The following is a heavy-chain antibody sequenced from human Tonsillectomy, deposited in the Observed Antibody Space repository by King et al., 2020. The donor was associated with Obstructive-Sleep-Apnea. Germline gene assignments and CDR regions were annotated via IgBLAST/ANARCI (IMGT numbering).Heavy chain of an antibody. J-gene: IGHJ4*02. CDR2: IKSQGGGGTT. CDR3: TWMTTVTTIDF. CDR1: GITFRDAW. V-gene: IGHV3-15*01. Sequence: VQLVESGGGLVKPGGSLRVSCAVSGITFRDAWMSWVRQAPGKGLEWVGRIKSQGGGGTTDYAAPVKGRFIITRDDSKNKPNLQMNSLKIEDKAVYYCTWMTTVTTIDFWGQGTQVTVSS. D-gene: IGHD4-17*01.